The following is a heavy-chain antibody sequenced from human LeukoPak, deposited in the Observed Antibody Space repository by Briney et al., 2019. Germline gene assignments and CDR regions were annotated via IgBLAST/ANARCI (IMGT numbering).Heavy chain of an antibody. D-gene: IGHD5-18*01. CDR2: IYTSGST. Sequence: PSETLSLTCAVYGGSFSGYYGSWIRQPPGKGLEWIGYIYTSGSTNYNPSLKSRVTISVDTSKNQFSLKLSSVTAADTAVYYCARRGYSYGYPFGYYYYYMDVWGKGTTVTVSS. CDR3: ARRGYSYGYPFGYYYYYMDV. J-gene: IGHJ6*03. V-gene: IGHV4-4*09. CDR1: GGSFSGYY.